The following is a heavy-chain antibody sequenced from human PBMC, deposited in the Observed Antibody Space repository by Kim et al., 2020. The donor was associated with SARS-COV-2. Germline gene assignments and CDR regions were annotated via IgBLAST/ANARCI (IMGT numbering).Heavy chain of an antibody. CDR2: IKQDGSEK. D-gene: IGHD6-13*01. V-gene: IGHV3-7*03. Sequence: GGSLRLSCAASGFTFSSYWMSWVRQAPGKGLEWVANIKQDGSEKYYVDSVKGRFTISRDNAKNSLYLQMNSLRAEDTAVYYCAREQAAAYYNYYYYYGMDVWGQGTTVTVSS. CDR1: GFTFSSYW. J-gene: IGHJ6*02. CDR3: AREQAAAYYNYYYYYGMDV.